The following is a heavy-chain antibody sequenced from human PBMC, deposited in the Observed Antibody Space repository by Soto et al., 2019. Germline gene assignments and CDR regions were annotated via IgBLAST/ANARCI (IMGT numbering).Heavy chain of an antibody. CDR1: GFSLSNARMG. J-gene: IGHJ2*01. Sequence: SGPTLVKPTETLTLTCTVSGFSLSNARMGVSWIRQPPGKALEWLAHIFSNHEKSYSTSLKSRLTITKDTSKSQVVLTMTNRDPVDTATYYCARAPAKTGQRVIFDLWGRGTLVTVSS. CDR2: IFSNHEK. CDR3: ARAPAKTGQRVIFDL. V-gene: IGHV2-26*01. D-gene: IGHD6-13*01.